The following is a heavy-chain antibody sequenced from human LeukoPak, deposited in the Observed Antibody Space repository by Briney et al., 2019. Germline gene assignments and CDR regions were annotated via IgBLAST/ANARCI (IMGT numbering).Heavy chain of an antibody. Sequence: SETLSLTCTVSGGSISSYYWSWIRQPPGKGLEWIGSIYYSGSTYYNPSLKSRVTISVDTSKNQFSLKLSSVTAADTAVYYCARLGLTKNPWGQGTLVTVSS. CDR2: IYYSGST. V-gene: IGHV4-59*05. CDR1: GGSISSYY. J-gene: IGHJ5*02. D-gene: IGHD7-27*01. CDR3: ARLGLTKNP.